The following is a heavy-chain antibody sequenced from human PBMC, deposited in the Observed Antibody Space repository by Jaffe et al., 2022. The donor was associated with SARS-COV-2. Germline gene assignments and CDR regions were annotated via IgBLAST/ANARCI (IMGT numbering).Heavy chain of an antibody. D-gene: IGHD6-13*01. J-gene: IGHJ6*02. Sequence: QVQLVQSGAEVKKPGASVKVSCKASGYTFTSYAMHWVRQAPGQRLEWMGWINAGNGNTKYSQKFQGRVTITRDTSASTAYMELSSLRSEDTAVYYCARVSSSRFYYYYGMDVWGQGTTVTVSS. CDR1: GYTFTSYA. CDR2: INAGNGNT. V-gene: IGHV1-3*01. CDR3: ARVSSSRFYYYYGMDV.